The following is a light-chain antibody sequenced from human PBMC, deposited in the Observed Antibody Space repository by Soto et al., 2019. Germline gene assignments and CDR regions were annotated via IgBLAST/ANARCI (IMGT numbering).Light chain of an antibody. V-gene: IGLV1-44*01. CDR2: NNY. CDR1: SSNIGPNA. Sequence: QSVLTQPPSASGTPGQKVTISCSGSSSNIGPNAVNWYKQLPGTAPKLLLYNNYQRPSGVHDRFSGSKSGTSASLAISGLQSDVEADYHCAAWDDSLNGLVFGTGTKLPVL. CDR3: AAWDDSLNGLV. J-gene: IGLJ1*01.